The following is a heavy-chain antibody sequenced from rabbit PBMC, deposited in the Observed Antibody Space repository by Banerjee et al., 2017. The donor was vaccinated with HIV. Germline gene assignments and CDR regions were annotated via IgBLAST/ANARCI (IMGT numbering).Heavy chain of an antibody. CDR1: GFSFNSVDY. J-gene: IGHJ2*01. CDR3: ARGYNYDDSGNWDGFDP. V-gene: IGHV1S45*01. Sequence: QEQLVESGGGLVKPGASLTLTCTASGFSFNSVDYMCWVRQAPGKGLEWIACIETGDGDTYYASWAKGRFTISKTSSTTVTLQMTSLTAADTATYFCARGYNYDDSGNWDGFDPWGPGTLVTVS. D-gene: IGHD2-1*01. CDR2: IETGDGDT.